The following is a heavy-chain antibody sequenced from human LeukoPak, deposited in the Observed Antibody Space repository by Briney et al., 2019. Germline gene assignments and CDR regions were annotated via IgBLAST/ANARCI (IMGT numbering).Heavy chain of an antibody. CDR2: ISAYNGNK. Sequence: ASVKVSCKASGYTFNLYGITWVRQAPGQGLEWMGWISAYNGNKNYAQKFQGRVTMTTDTSTRTAYMELRSLTSDDTAVYYCARKGDYWNDGAYWGQGTLVTVSS. D-gene: IGHD1-1*01. CDR1: GYTFNLYG. CDR3: ARKGDYWNDGAY. V-gene: IGHV1-18*01. J-gene: IGHJ4*02.